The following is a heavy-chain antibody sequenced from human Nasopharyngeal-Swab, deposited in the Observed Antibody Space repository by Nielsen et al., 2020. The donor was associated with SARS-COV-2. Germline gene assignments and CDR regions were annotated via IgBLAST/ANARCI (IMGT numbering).Heavy chain of an antibody. CDR2: ISGRTTYI. J-gene: IGHJ4*02. Sequence: GGSLRLSRAASGFTFSTYNMHWVRQAPGKGLEWVSSISGRTTYIYYADSMKGRFTISRDNAKNSLYLQMSSLRAEDTAIDYCVRGGQQPLWGQGTLVTVSS. CDR1: GFTFSTYN. D-gene: IGHD6-13*01. V-gene: IGHV3-21*01. CDR3: VRGGQQPL.